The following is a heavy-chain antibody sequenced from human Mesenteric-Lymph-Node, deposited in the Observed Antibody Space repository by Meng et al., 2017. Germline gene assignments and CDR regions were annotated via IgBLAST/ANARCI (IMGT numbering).Heavy chain of an antibody. Sequence: KVSCKGSGFSFTNYWIGWVRQMPGKGLEWMGMIYPADSDTRYSPSLQGQVTISADKSASTAYLQWSSLKVSDTAIYYCARTGADFDAWGQGTLVTVSS. D-gene: IGHD3/OR15-3a*01. CDR3: ARTGADFDA. CDR2: IYPADSDT. V-gene: IGHV5-51*01. J-gene: IGHJ4*02. CDR1: GFSFTNYW.